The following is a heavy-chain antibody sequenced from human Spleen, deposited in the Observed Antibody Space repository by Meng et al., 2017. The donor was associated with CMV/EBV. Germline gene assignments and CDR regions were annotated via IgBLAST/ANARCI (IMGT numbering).Heavy chain of an antibody. J-gene: IGHJ4*02. CDR1: RLSSTNVS. CDR2: INRNADGGTA. Sequence: SSPVSRLSSTNVSMCWVRQAPGKWVEWIGLINRNADGGTADSAAPVKCRFTIPRAHSIKTVLLQMKNLDTDDTAVYFCGTGGHYYGDWGQGTLVTVSS. D-gene: IGHD3-22*01. V-gene: IGHV3-15*01. CDR3: GTGGHYYGD.